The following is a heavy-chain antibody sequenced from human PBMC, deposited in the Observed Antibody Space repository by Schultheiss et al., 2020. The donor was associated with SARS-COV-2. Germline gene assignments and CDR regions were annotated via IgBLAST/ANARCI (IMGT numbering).Heavy chain of an antibody. D-gene: IGHD2/OR15-2a*01. CDR3: TTQGIYGGRPT. CDR2: ISYDGSNK. V-gene: IGHV3-30*03. Sequence: GGSLRLSCAASGFTFSSYGMHWVRQAPGKGLEWVAVISYDGSNKYYADSVKGRFTISRDNSKNTLYLQMNSLRAEDTAVYYCTTQGIYGGRPTWGQGTLVTVSS. J-gene: IGHJ5*02. CDR1: GFTFSSYG.